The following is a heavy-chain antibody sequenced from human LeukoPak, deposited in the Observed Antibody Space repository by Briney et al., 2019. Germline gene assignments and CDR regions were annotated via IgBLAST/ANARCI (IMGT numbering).Heavy chain of an antibody. CDR2: IYYSGTT. V-gene: IGHV4-39*02. CDR1: VGSISSSSYY. Sequence: SETLSLTCTVSVGSISSSSYYCGWIPQPPGKGLEWNGNIYYSGTTYYNPSLKGRITISIDTSKNHFLLKLSSVTAADTAVYYCARRRGITPNWFDPWGQGTLVTVSS. J-gene: IGHJ5*02. D-gene: IGHD3-10*01. CDR3: ARRRGITPNWFDP.